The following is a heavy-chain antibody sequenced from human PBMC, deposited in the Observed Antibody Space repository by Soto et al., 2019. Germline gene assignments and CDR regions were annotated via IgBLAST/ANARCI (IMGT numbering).Heavy chain of an antibody. CDR2: IYYSGST. D-gene: IGHD3-22*01. Sequence: QVQLQESGPGLVKPSETLSLTCTVSGGSISSYYWSWIRQPPGKGLEWIGYIYYSGSTNYNPSLKSRVTISVDTSKNQFSLKLSSVTAADTAVYYCAGRASRYHYDSSGYFDYWGQGTLVTVSS. CDR3: AGRASRYHYDSSGYFDY. CDR1: GGSISSYY. J-gene: IGHJ4*02. V-gene: IGHV4-59*01.